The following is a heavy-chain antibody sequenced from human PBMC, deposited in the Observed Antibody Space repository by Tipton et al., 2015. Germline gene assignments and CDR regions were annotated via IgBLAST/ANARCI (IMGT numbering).Heavy chain of an antibody. D-gene: IGHD2-21*01. V-gene: IGHV3-23*01. CDR3: ATGGDVYRD. J-gene: IGHJ4*02. CDR1: GFTFSSYA. CDR2: ISASGDGA. Sequence: SLRLSCAASGFTFSSYAMNWVRQAPGKGLEWVSTISASGDGAYYPDSVKGRFTISRDNSKNTLYLQMNGLRAEDTAVYYCATGGDVYRDWGQGILVTVSS.